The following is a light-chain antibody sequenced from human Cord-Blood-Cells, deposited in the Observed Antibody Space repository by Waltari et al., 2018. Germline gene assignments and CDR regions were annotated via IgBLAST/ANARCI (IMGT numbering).Light chain of an antibody. J-gene: IGLJ3*02. CDR3: CSYAGSYTLV. CDR2: DVS. Sequence: SALTQPRSDPGSPGQSVTLSCTVTSSDVGGFNYVSWYQQHPGKAPKLMIYDVSKRPAGVPVRFSGSKSGNTASLTISGLQAEDEADYYCCSYAGSYTLVFGGGTKLTVL. V-gene: IGLV2-11*01. CDR1: SSDVGGFNY.